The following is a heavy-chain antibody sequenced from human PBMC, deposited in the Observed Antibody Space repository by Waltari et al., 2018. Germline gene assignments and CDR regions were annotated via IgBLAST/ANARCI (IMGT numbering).Heavy chain of an antibody. D-gene: IGHD5-12*01. V-gene: IGHV4-34*01. Sequence: QVQLQQWGAGLLKPSETLSLTCAVYGGSFSGYSWLWIRQPPGKGLEWIGEINHSGSTNYNPSLKSRVTISVDTTKNQFSLKLSSVTAADTAVYYCARVVGYSGYDVDYWGQGTLVTVSS. CDR1: GGSFSGYS. J-gene: IGHJ4*02. CDR3: ARVVGYSGYDVDY. CDR2: INHSGST.